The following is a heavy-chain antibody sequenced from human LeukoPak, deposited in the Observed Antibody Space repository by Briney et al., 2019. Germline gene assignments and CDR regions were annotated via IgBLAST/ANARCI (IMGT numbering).Heavy chain of an antibody. CDR2: IYWDDDK. D-gene: IGHD2-2*01. Sequence: SGPTLVKPTQTLTLTCTFSGFSLSTSGVGVGWIRQPPGKALEWLALIYWDDDKRYSPSLKSRLTITKDTSKNQVVLTMTNMDPVDTATYYCAYRRNYQLLWVSFDYWGQGTLVTVSS. CDR1: GFSLSTSGVG. J-gene: IGHJ4*02. V-gene: IGHV2-5*02. CDR3: AYRRNYQLLWVSFDY.